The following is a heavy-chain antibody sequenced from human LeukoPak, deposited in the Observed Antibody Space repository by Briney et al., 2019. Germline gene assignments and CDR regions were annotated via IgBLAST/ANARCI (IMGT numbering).Heavy chain of an antibody. CDR2: INVSPAYI. CDR1: GFAFSSYS. D-gene: IGHD7-27*01. V-gene: IGHV3-21*01. J-gene: IGHJ3*02. Sequence: GGSLRLSCAASGFAFSSYSMTWVRQAPGKGLEWVSSINVSPAYISYADSVKGRFTISRDNAKNPLYLHVNSLRAEDTAVYFCARDLNWGAGALDIWGQGTMVTVSS. CDR3: ARDLNWGAGALDI.